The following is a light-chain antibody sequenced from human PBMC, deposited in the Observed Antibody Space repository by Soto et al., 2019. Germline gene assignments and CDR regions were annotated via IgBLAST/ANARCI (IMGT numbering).Light chain of an antibody. CDR3: SSYAGSSNV. CDR1: SSDVGGYNY. CDR2: EVN. V-gene: IGLV2-8*01. Sequence: QSVLTQPPSASGSPGPTVAISCTGTSSDVGGYNYVSWYQQHPGKAPTLMIYEVNKRPSGFPDRFSGSKSGNTASLTVSGLQAEDEADYYCSSYAGSSNVFGTGTKVTVL. J-gene: IGLJ1*01.